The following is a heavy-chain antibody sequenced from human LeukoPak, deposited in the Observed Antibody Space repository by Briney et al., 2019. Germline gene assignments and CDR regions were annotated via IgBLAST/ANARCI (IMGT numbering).Heavy chain of an antibody. CDR2: VYNSGDT. CDR3: ARLKLGAYFDI. CDR1: GGSTSSDY. Sequence: SETLSLTCTVSGGSTSSDYWSWIRQSPGKGLEWVGYVYNSGDTGKNPSLKSRVTILLDTSKNQCSLKLTSVSAADTAVYYCARLKLGAYFDIWGRGTLVTVSS. J-gene: IGHJ2*01. V-gene: IGHV4-59*08. D-gene: IGHD3-16*01.